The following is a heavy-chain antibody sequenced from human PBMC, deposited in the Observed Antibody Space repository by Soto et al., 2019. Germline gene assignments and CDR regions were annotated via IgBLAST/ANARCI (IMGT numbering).Heavy chain of an antibody. CDR1: GFTFSSYG. V-gene: IGHV3-30*18. D-gene: IGHD3-9*01. J-gene: IGHJ6*02. CDR2: ISYDGSNK. Sequence: GGSLRLSCAASGFTFSSYGMHWVRQAPGKGLEWVAVISYDGSNKYYADSVKGRFTISRDNSKNTLYLQMNSLRAEDTAVYYCAKGRGYYDILTGPRSSLSGMDVWGQGTTVTVSS. CDR3: AKGRGYYDILTGPRSSLSGMDV.